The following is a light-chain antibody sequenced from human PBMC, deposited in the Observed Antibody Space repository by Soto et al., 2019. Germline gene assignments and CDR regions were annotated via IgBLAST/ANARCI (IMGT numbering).Light chain of an antibody. CDR2: EVS. V-gene: IGLV2-14*01. CDR1: SSDVGGYNY. Sequence: QSAPTQPASVSGSPGQSITISCTGTSSDVGGYNYDSWYQQHPGKAPKLMIYEVSNRPSGVSNRFSGSKSGNTASLTISGLQAEDEADYYCSSYTTSSTHWVFGGGTKLTVL. J-gene: IGLJ3*02. CDR3: SSYTTSSTHWV.